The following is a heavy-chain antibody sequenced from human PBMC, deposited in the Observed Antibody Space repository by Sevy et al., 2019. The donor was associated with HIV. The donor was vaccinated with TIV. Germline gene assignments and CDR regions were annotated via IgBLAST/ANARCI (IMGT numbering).Heavy chain of an antibody. CDR3: AREGGTKPHDY. Sequence: GGSLRLSCAASGFTFSKYSMSWVRQPPGKGLEWVSTLSFGCGEINYADSVKGRFTISRDNPKSSVYLQMNNLRPEDTAVYDCAREGGTKPHDYRGQGTLVTVSS. CDR2: LSFGCGEI. V-gene: IGHV3-23*01. D-gene: IGHD2-8*01. J-gene: IGHJ4*02. CDR1: GFTFSKYS.